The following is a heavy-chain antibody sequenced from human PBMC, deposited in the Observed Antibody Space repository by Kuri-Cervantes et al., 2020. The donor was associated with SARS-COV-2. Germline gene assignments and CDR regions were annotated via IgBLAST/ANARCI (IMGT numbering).Heavy chain of an antibody. J-gene: IGHJ4*02. CDR2: ISGSGGST. D-gene: IGHD6-13*01. CDR3: AKGVAAADSYYFDY. CDR1: GLTFSGYA. V-gene: IGHV3-23*01. Sequence: GGFLRLSCEASGLTFSGYAMSWVRQAPGKGLEWVSAISGSGGSTYYADSVKGRFTISRYNSKNTLYLQMNSLRAEDTAVYYCAKGVAAADSYYFDYWGQGTLVTVSS.